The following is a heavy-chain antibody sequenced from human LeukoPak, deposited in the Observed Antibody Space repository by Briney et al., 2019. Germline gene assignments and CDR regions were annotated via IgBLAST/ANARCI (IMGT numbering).Heavy chain of an antibody. D-gene: IGHD6-13*01. J-gene: IGHJ4*02. CDR1: GGSITNGGYY. V-gene: IGHV4-61*02. Sequence: SETLSLTCTVSGGSITNGGYYWSWIRQPAGKGLEWIGRIYTTGSTNYNPSLKSRVTISVDTSKNQFSLKLTSVTAADTALYYCAIRFGRLEAGGTPFDSWGQGTLVTVSS. CDR3: AIRFGRLEAGGTPFDS. CDR2: IYTTGST.